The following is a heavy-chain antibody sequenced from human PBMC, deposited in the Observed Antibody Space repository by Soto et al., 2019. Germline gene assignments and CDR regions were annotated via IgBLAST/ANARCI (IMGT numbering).Heavy chain of an antibody. V-gene: IGHV1-69*01. Sequence: QVQLVQSGAEVKKPGSSVKVSCKASGGTFSSYAISWVRQAPGQGLEWMGGIIPIFGTANYAQKFQGRVTITADESTGTAYMELSSLRSEDTAVYYCASNTGTYCGGDCYPYYYYGMDVWGQGTTVTVSS. CDR2: IIPIFGTA. CDR1: GGTFSSYA. D-gene: IGHD2-21*02. J-gene: IGHJ6*02. CDR3: ASNTGTYCGGDCYPYYYYGMDV.